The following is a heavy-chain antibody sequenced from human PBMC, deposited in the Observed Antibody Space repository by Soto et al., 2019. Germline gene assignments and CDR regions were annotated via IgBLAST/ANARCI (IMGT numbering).Heavy chain of an antibody. V-gene: IGHV1-2*04. CDR3: ARDKVPNYDFWSGYYTLYYYYGMDV. CDR2: INPNSGGT. Sequence: QVQLVQSGAEVKKPGASVKVSCKASGYTFTGYYMHWVRQAPGQGLEWMGWINPNSGGTNYAQKFQGWVTMTRDTSISTAYMELSRLRSDDTAVYYCARDKVPNYDFWSGYYTLYYYYGMDVWGQGTTVTVSS. CDR1: GYTFTGYY. D-gene: IGHD3-3*01. J-gene: IGHJ6*02.